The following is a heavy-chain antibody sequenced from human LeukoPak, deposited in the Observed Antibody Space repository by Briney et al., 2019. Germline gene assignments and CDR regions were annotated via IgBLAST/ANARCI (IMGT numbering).Heavy chain of an antibody. Sequence: PGGSLRLSCAASGFIFSNYAMYWVRQAPGKGLEWVSAISGRSDNTYYAASVKGRFTLSRDSSKNTLYLQMNSLRADDTAVYYCAKWGDYDVLTGYYVSDFWGQGTLVTVSS. V-gene: IGHV3-23*01. CDR3: AKWGDYDVLTGYYVSDF. CDR1: GFIFSNYA. J-gene: IGHJ4*02. CDR2: ISGRSDNT. D-gene: IGHD3-9*01.